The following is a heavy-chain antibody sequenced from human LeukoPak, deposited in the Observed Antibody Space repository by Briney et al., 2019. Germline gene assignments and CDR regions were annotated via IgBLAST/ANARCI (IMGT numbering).Heavy chain of an antibody. CDR3: ASRYYDFWSGYLDY. V-gene: IGHV4-30-2*01. J-gene: IGHJ4*02. CDR1: GGSISSGGYS. CDR2: IYHSGST. D-gene: IGHD3-3*01. Sequence: PSETLSLTCAVSGGSISSGGYSWSWIRQPPGKGLEWIGYIYHSGSTCYNPSLKSRVTISVDRSKNQFSLKLSSVTAADTAVYYCASRYYDFWSGYLDYWGQGTLVTVSS.